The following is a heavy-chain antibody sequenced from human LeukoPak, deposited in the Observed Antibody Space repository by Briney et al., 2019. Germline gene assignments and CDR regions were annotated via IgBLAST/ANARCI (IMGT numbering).Heavy chain of an antibody. D-gene: IGHD3-9*01. CDR3: ARDPLWAYDILTGYYYDGMDV. CDR1: GGTFSSYA. CDR2: IIPIFGTA. V-gene: IGHV1-69*01. Sequence: GASVKVSCKASGGTFSSYAISWVRQAPGQGLEWMGGIIPIFGTANYAQKFQGRVTITADESTSTAYMGLSSLRSEDTAVYYCARDPLWAYDILTGYYYDGMDVWGQGTTVTVSS. J-gene: IGHJ6*02.